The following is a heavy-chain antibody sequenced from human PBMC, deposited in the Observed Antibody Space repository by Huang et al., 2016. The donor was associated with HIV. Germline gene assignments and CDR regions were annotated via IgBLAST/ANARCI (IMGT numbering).Heavy chain of an antibody. J-gene: IGHJ4*02. CDR2: INSDGSSS. Sequence: EVQLVESGGGLVQPGGSLRLSCAASGFTFSSYWMHGVRQAPGKGLVWGSRINSDGSSSGYADSVKGRFTISRDNAKNTLYLQMNSLRAEDTAVYYCVRDPRIQSWLNYFDYWGQGTLVSVSS. D-gene: IGHD3-22*01. V-gene: IGHV3-74*01. CDR3: VRDPRIQSWLNYFDY. CDR1: GFTFSSYW.